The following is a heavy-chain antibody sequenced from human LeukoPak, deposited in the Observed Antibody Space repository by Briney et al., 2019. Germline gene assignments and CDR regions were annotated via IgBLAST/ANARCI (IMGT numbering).Heavy chain of an antibody. Sequence: GGSLRLSCAASGFTVSSNYMSWARQAPGKGLEWASVIYSGGSTYYADSVKGRFTISRDNSKNTLYLQMNSLRAEDTAVYYCARVRGYGDYPDYWGQGILVTVSS. V-gene: IGHV3-53*01. CDR1: GFTVSSNY. CDR2: IYSGGST. J-gene: IGHJ4*02. D-gene: IGHD4-17*01. CDR3: ARVRGYGDYPDY.